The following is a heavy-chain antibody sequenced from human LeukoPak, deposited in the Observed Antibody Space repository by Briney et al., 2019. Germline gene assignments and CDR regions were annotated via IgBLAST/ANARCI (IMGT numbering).Heavy chain of an antibody. J-gene: IGHJ5*02. CDR1: GYTFTSYG. V-gene: IGHV1-18*01. CDR2: ISAYNGNT. Sequence: ASVKVSCKASGYTFTSYGISWVRQAPGQGLEWMGWISAYNGNTNYAQKLQGRVTMTTDTSTSTAYMELRSLRSDDTAVYYCARDQHDDYPFNWFDPWGQGTLVTVSS. D-gene: IGHD4-17*01. CDR3: ARDQHDDYPFNWFDP.